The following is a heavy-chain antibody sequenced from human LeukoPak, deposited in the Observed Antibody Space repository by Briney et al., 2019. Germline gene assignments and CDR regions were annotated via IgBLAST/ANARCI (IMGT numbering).Heavy chain of an antibody. CDR2: IYPGDSDT. V-gene: IGHV5-51*01. D-gene: IGHD6-19*01. J-gene: IGHJ3*02. Sequence: GESLQISCQGSGYSFTSYWIGWVRQMPGKGLGWMGIIYPGDSDTRYSPSFQGQVTISADKSISTAYLQWSSLKASDTAMYYCARHRGWYSSDDAFDIWGQGTMVTVSS. CDR1: GYSFTSYW. CDR3: ARHRGWYSSDDAFDI.